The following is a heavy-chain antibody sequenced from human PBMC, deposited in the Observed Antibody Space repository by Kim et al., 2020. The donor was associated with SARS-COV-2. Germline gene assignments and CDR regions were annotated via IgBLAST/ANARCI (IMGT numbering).Heavy chain of an antibody. J-gene: IGHJ3*02. CDR1: GGSISSYY. V-gene: IGHV4-59*08. Sequence: SETLSLTCTVSGGSISSYYWSWIRQPPGKGLEWIGYIYYSGSTNYNPSLKSRVTISVDTSKNQFSLKLSSVTAADTAVYYCARHEFLYNWNRNDAFDIWGQGTMVTVSS. D-gene: IGHD1-20*01. CDR3: ARHEFLYNWNRNDAFDI. CDR2: IYYSGST.